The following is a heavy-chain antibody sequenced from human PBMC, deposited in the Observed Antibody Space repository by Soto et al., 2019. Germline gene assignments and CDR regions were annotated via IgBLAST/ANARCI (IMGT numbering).Heavy chain of an antibody. Sequence: GGSLRLSCVSSGFVFGNYAMSWVRQAPGKGLEWVSAISGTGRSIYYADSVKDRFTISRDNSKNTLYLQMNSLRAEDTALYYCAKDEVNDFWSGYYTGDYWGQGTQVNV. CDR1: GFVFGNYA. D-gene: IGHD3-3*01. CDR2: ISGTGRSI. CDR3: AKDEVNDFWSGYYTGDY. V-gene: IGHV3-23*01. J-gene: IGHJ4*02.